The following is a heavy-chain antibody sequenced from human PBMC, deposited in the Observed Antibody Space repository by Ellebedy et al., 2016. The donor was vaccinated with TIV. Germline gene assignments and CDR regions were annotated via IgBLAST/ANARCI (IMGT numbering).Heavy chain of an antibody. Sequence: GESLKISCAASGFAFSRYWMHWVRQAPGKGLVWVSRINSDGSDTDYADSVKGRSTISRDNAKNTLYLQMNSLRAEDTAVYYCARGYDSLFDYWGQGTLVTVSS. CDR3: ARGYDSLFDY. V-gene: IGHV3-74*01. CDR2: INSDGSDT. J-gene: IGHJ4*02. CDR1: GFAFSRYW. D-gene: IGHD2-2*01.